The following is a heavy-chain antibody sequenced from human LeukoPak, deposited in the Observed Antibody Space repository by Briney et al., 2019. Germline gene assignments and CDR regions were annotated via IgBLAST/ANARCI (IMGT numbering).Heavy chain of an antibody. Sequence: SETLSLTCTVSGGSISSGGYYWSWIRQPPGKGLEWIGYIYHSGSTYYNPSLKSRVTISVDRSTNQFSLKLSSVTAADTAVYYCALGRHKNNYYYFDYWGQGTLVTVSS. J-gene: IGHJ4*02. D-gene: IGHD1/OR15-1a*01. V-gene: IGHV4-30-2*01. CDR3: ALGRHKNNYYYFDY. CDR1: GGSISSGGYY. CDR2: IYHSGST.